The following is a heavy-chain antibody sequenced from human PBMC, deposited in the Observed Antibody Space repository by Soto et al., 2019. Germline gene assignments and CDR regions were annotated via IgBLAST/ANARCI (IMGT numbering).Heavy chain of an antibody. D-gene: IGHD6-13*01. J-gene: IGHJ4*02. Sequence: PGGSLRLSCAASGFTFDDYAMHWVRQAPGKGLEWVSGISWNSGSIGYADSVKGRFTISRDNAKNSLYLQMNSLRAEDTALYYCAKVHSSSWYYFDYWGQGTLVTVSS. CDR2: ISWNSGSI. CDR3: AKVHSSSWYYFDY. V-gene: IGHV3-9*01. CDR1: GFTFDDYA.